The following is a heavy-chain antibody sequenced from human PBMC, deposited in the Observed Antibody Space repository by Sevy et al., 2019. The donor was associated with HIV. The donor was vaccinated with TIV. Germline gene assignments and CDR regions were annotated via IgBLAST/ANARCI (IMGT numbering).Heavy chain of an antibody. D-gene: IGHD2-2*03. CDR1: GFTFSSYG. CDR3: AKGVDIVLVPAAIHPDGMDV. V-gene: IGHV3-30*18. J-gene: IGHJ6*02. CDR2: ISYDGSNK. Sequence: GGYLRLSCAASGFTFSSYGMHWVRQAPGKGLEWVAVISYDGSNKYYADSVKGRFTISRDNSKNTLYLQMNSLRAEDTAVYYCAKGVDIVLVPAAIHPDGMDVWGQGTTVTVSS.